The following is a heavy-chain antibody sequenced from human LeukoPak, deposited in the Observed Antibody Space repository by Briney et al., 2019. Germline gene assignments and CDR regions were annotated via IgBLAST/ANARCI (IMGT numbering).Heavy chain of an antibody. Sequence: SETLSLTCTVSGDSTSSSSYYWAWIRQPPGKGLEWIGSMYYSGGTNYNPALKSRVTISGDTSKNRFSLKLTSLTAADTAVYYCARCSSGHYDAFDIWGQGTMVTVSS. J-gene: IGHJ3*02. CDR3: ARCSSGHYDAFDI. D-gene: IGHD3-22*01. CDR1: GDSTSSSSYY. CDR2: MYYSGGT. V-gene: IGHV4-39*07.